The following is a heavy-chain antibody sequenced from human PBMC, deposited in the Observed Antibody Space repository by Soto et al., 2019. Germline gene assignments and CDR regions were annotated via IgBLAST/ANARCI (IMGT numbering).Heavy chain of an antibody. CDR3: TSGRFWEWLLVY. V-gene: IGHV3-73*01. CDR2: IRNKANSYAT. J-gene: IGHJ4*02. Sequence: GGSLRLSCAASGFTFSGTAMHWVRQASGKGLEWVGLIRNKANSYATEYAASVKGRFTISRDDSKNTAYLQMSSLKTEDTGVYSRTSGRFWEWLLVYWGQGTLVTVSS. D-gene: IGHD3-3*01. CDR1: GFTFSGTA.